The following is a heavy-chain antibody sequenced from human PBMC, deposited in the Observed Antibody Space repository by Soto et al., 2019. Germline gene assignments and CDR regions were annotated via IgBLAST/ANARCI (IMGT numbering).Heavy chain of an antibody. CDR2: IYYSGST. Sequence: SETLSLTCTLAPGSISSGGYYWTWIRQHPGKNLEWIGYIYYSGSTYYNPSLKSRVTISVDTSKNQCSLKLSSVTAADPAVYYCARDKYYYGAGKDDMDFWGQGTTVTVSS. V-gene: IGHV4-31*03. CDR1: PGSISSGGYY. CDR3: ARDKYYYGAGKDDMDF. D-gene: IGHD3-10*01. J-gene: IGHJ6*02.